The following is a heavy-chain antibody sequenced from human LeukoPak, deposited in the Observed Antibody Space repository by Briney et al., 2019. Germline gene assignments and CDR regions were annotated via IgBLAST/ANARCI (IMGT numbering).Heavy chain of an antibody. CDR1: GFTFIAYG. D-gene: IGHD2-21*02. V-gene: IGHV3-74*01. J-gene: IGHJ4*02. CDR2: INNDGSNT. CDR3: ARELPREVTLDY. Sequence: GGSLRLSCAASGFTFIAYGMQWVRQAPGKGLVWVSRINNDGSNTSYADSVKGRFTISRDNAKNTLYLQVNNLRAEDTGVYYCARELPREVTLDYWGQGTLVTVSS.